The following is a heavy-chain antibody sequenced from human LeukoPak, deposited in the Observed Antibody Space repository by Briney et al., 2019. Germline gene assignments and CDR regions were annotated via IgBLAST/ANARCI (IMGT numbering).Heavy chain of an antibody. D-gene: IGHD5-24*01. J-gene: IGHJ3*02. CDR2: IIPIFGTA. V-gene: IGHV1-69*05. Sequence: SVKVSCKASGGTFSSYAISWVRQAPGQGLEWMGGIIPIFGTANYAQKFQGRVTITTDESTSTAYMELSSLRSEDTAVYYCAREGRRLQSDDAFDIWGQGTMVTVSS. CDR1: GGTFSSYA. CDR3: AREGRRLQSDDAFDI.